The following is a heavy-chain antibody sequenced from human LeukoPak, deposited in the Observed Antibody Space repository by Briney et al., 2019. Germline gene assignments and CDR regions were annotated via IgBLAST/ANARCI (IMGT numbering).Heavy chain of an antibody. CDR3: ARPDWTRSFDC. CDR1: GGSISSYY. V-gene: IGHV4-34*01. Sequence: SETLSLTCTVSGGSISSYYWSWIRQPPGKGLEWIGEINHSGSTNYNPSLKSRVTISVDTSKNQFSLKLSSVTAADTAVYYCARPDWTRSFDCWGQGTLVTVSS. CDR2: INHSGST. D-gene: IGHD1-1*01. J-gene: IGHJ4*02.